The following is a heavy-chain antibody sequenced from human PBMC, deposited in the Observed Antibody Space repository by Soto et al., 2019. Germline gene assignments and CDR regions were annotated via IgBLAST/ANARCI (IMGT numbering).Heavy chain of an antibody. J-gene: IGHJ6*02. D-gene: IGHD2-15*01. Sequence: GGSLRLSCADSGFRFSSYSMSWVRQTPGKGLEWVAAITATGDRTYYADSVTGRFTISRDNAKNSLYLQMNSLRAEDTAVYYCARDRGYDAHDYYYNAMDVWGQGTTVTVSS. CDR1: GFRFSSYS. CDR2: ITATGDRT. V-gene: IGHV3-23*01. CDR3: ARDRGYDAHDYYYNAMDV.